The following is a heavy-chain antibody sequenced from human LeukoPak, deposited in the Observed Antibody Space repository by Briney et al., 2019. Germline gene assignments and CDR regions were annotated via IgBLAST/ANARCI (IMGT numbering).Heavy chain of an antibody. CDR2: IIPILGIA. Sequence: SVKVSCKASGYTFTSYTISWVRQAPGQGLEWMGRIIPILGIANYAQKFQGRVTITADKSTSTAYMELSSLRSEDTAVYYCARADYGGNSEAAFDIWGQGTMVTVSS. D-gene: IGHD4-23*01. J-gene: IGHJ3*02. V-gene: IGHV1-69*02. CDR3: ARADYGGNSEAAFDI. CDR1: GYTFTSYT.